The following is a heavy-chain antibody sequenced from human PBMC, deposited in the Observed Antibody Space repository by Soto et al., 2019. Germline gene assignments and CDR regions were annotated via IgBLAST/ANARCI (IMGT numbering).Heavy chain of an antibody. CDR3: ATNYGSGSTHFDN. Sequence: QVQLVQSGAEVKKPGSSVRVSCTASGDTLNFYTISWVRQAPGQGLEWMGRVIPMVAMSSYAQKFQGRVTISADKPTSTVYMDLRSLRSEDTAMYYCATNYGSGSTHFDNWGQGTLVTVSS. CDR2: VIPMVAMS. J-gene: IGHJ4*02. CDR1: GDTLNFYT. V-gene: IGHV1-69*02. D-gene: IGHD3-10*01.